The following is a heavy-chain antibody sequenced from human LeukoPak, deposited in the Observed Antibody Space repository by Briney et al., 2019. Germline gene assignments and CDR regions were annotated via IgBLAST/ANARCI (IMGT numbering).Heavy chain of an antibody. CDR2: IYYSGST. CDR3: ARHLYGSGLHRIDY. CDR1: GGSISSTNYY. J-gene: IGHJ4*02. Sequence: SETLSLTCSVSGGSISSTNYYWGWIRKPPGKGLEWIGSIYYSGSTYYNPSLKSRVTISVDTSKNQFSLKLSSVTAADTAVYHCARHLYGSGLHRIDYWGQGTLVTVSS. D-gene: IGHD6-19*01. V-gene: IGHV4-39*01.